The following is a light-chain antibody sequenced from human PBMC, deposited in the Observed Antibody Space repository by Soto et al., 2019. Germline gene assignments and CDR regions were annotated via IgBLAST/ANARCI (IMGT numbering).Light chain of an antibody. J-gene: IGKJ1*01. CDR3: QHYNSYSEA. Sequence: DIQMTQSPSTLSRSVGDRVTITCRASQTISSWLAWYQQKPGKAPKLLIYKASTLKSGVPSRFSGSGSGTEFTLTISSLQPDDFATYYCQHYNSYSEAFGQGTNV. V-gene: IGKV1-5*03. CDR1: QTISSW. CDR2: KAS.